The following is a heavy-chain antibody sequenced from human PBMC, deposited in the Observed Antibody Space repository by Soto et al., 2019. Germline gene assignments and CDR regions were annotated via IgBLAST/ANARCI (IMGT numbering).Heavy chain of an antibody. Sequence: PSETLSLTCTVSGGSISSSSYYWGWIRRPPGKGLEWIGSIYYSGSTYYNPSLKSRVTISVDTSKNQFSLKLSSVTAADTAVYYCARPDYGDYYYMDVWGKGTTVTVS. V-gene: IGHV4-39*01. J-gene: IGHJ6*03. CDR3: ARPDYGDYYYMDV. CDR2: IYYSGST. CDR1: GGSISSSSYY. D-gene: IGHD4-17*01.